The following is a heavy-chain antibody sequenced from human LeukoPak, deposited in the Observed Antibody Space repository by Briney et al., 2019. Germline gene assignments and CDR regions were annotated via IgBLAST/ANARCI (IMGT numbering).Heavy chain of an antibody. V-gene: IGHV3-23*01. D-gene: IGHD2-15*01. Sequence: PGRSLRLSCAASGFTFSSYAMSWVRQAPGKGLEWVSAISGSGGSTYYADPVKGRFTISRDNSKNTLYLQMNSLRAEDTAVYYCAKDMRVVVAHAFDIWGQGTMVTASS. CDR3: AKDMRVVVAHAFDI. J-gene: IGHJ3*02. CDR2: ISGSGGST. CDR1: GFTFSSYA.